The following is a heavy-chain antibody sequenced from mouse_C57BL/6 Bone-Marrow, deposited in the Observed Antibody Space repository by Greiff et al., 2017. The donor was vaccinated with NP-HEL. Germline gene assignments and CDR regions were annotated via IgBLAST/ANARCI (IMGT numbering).Heavy chain of an antibody. Sequence: EVQVVESGGGLVKPGGSLKLSCAASGFTFSDYGMHWVRQAPEKGLEWVAYISSGSSTTYYADTVKGRFTISRDNAKNTLFLQMTSLRSEDTAMYYCAREGDYGRSYFDYWGQGTTLTVSS. CDR3: AREGDYGRSYFDY. V-gene: IGHV5-17*01. CDR2: ISSGSSTT. D-gene: IGHD1-1*02. J-gene: IGHJ2*01. CDR1: GFTFSDYG.